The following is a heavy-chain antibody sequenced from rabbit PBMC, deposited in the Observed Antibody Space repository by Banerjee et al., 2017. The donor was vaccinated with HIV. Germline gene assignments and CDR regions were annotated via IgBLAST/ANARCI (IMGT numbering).Heavy chain of an antibody. D-gene: IGHD1-1*01. CDR1: GFSFSSSYY. V-gene: IGHV1S45*01. CDR2: IYTGSSGTT. CDR3: ARTYASSLSFYKL. Sequence: QEQLVESGGGLVQPEGSLTLTCTASGFSFSSSYYMCWVRQAPGKGLEWIGCIYTGSSGTTYYASWAKGRFTITRSTSLNTVTLQLNSLTAADTATYFCARTYASSLSFYKLWGQGTLVTVS. J-gene: IGHJ4*01.